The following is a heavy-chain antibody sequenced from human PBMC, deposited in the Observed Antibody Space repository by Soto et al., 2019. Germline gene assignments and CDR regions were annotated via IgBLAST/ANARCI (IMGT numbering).Heavy chain of an antibody. CDR3: ARQAGYGDSRILDY. D-gene: IGHD5-12*01. Sequence: GGSLRLSCATSGFIFSNYAMSWVRQAPGKGLEWVSTVSGSGDATYYADSVKGRFTVSRDNSKNTLYLHMNSLGAEDTALYYCARQAGYGDSRILDYCGQGALVTVSS. CDR1: GFIFSNYA. V-gene: IGHV3-23*01. J-gene: IGHJ4*02. CDR2: VSGSGDAT.